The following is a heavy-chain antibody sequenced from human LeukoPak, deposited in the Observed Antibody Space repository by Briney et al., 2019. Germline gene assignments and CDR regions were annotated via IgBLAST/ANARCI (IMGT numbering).Heavy chain of an antibody. J-gene: IGHJ4*02. CDR1: GFTFSSYA. CDR3: AKVHYYGSGSYYPTDY. D-gene: IGHD3-10*01. Sequence: PGRSLRLSCAASGFTFSSYAMSWVRQAPGKGLAWVSAISGSGGSTYYADSVKGRFTISRDNSKNTLYLQMNSLRAEDTAVYYCAKVHYYGSGSYYPTDYWGQGTLVTVSS. V-gene: IGHV3-23*01. CDR2: ISGSGGST.